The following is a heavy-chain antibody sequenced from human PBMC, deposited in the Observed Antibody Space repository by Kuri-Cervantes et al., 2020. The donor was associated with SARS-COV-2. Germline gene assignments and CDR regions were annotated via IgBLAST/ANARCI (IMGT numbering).Heavy chain of an antibody. Sequence: SVKVSCKASGYTLTGYYMHWVRQAPGRGLEWVGQILPVFGTTTYAQRFQGRVAITADESSTTAYMDLNSLRSDDTAVYFCARGRLKYNNGLGFHYFDDWGQGTVVTVSS. D-gene: IGHD3-10*01. V-gene: IGHV1-69*13. J-gene: IGHJ4*02. CDR1: GYTLTGYY. CDR2: ILPVFGTT. CDR3: ARGRLKYNNGLGFHYFDD.